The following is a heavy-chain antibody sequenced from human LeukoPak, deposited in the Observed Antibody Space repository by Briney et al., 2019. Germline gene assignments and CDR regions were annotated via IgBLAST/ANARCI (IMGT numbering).Heavy chain of an antibody. Sequence: ASVRVSCKASGYTFTHYSIHWLRQAPGQSVEWMGWINVDNDNTIYSQNFQGRVTITRDTSANTAYMELSSLRTEDTAVYYCARNRDGSDYWGQGTPVTVSS. CDR3: ARNRDGSDY. CDR2: INVDNDNT. V-gene: IGHV1-3*01. CDR1: GYTFTHYS. D-gene: IGHD3-10*01. J-gene: IGHJ4*02.